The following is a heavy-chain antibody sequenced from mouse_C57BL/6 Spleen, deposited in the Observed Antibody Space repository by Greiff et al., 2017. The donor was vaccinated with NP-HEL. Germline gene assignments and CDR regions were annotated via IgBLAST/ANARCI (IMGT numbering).Heavy chain of an antibody. V-gene: IGHV1-59*01. CDR1: GYTFTSYW. Sequence: QVQLQQPGAELVRPGTSVKLSCKASGYTFTSYWMHWVKQRPGQGLEWIGVIDPSDSYTNYTQKFKGKATLTVDTSSSTAYMQLSSLTSEDSAVYYGARSKTGTRAMDYWGQGTSVTVSS. CDR3: ARSKTGTRAMDY. CDR2: IDPSDSYT. D-gene: IGHD4-1*01. J-gene: IGHJ4*01.